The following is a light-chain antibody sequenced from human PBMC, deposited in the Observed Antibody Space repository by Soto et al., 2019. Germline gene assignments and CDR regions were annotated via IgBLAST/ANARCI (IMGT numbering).Light chain of an antibody. V-gene: IGLV2-14*01. CDR3: SSYTNSATVV. CDR1: SSDVAYYDY. Sequence: QAVVTQPASVSGSPGQSITISCTGTSSDVAYYDYVSWYQQHPDKAPKLIIYEVSNRPSGVSNRFSGSKSGSTASLTISGLQAEDEADYYCSSYTNSATVVFGGGTKLTVL. J-gene: IGLJ3*02. CDR2: EVS.